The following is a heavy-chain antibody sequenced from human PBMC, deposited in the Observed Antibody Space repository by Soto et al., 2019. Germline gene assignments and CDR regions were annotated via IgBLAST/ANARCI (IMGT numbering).Heavy chain of an antibody. J-gene: IGHJ4*02. CDR1: GDSISGGNYY. V-gene: IGHV4-39*07. Sequence: SETLSLTCTVSGDSISGGNYYWGWVRLPPGKGLEWIGEISHTGTTNYNPSLKSRVTMSVDKPKNQFSLNLTSVTSADTAVYYCARVIRSRDEYFDYWGQGTVVTVSS. CDR3: ARVIRSRDEYFDY. D-gene: IGHD2-15*01. CDR2: ISHTGTT.